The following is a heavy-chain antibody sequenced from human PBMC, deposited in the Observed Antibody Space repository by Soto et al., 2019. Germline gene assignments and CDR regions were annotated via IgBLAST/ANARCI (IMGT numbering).Heavy chain of an antibody. D-gene: IGHD6-13*01. CDR1: EFTVSSNY. J-gene: IGHJ4*02. V-gene: IGHV3-66*01. Sequence: EVQLVESGGGLVQPGGSLRLSCAASEFTVSSNYMSWVRQAPGKGLEWVSVIYSDGSTYYADSVKGRFTISRDNSKNTLYLQMDSLRAEDTAVYHCVRIASAGTSIKGYFDYWGQGTLVTVSS. CDR2: IYSDGST. CDR3: VRIASAGTSIKGYFDY.